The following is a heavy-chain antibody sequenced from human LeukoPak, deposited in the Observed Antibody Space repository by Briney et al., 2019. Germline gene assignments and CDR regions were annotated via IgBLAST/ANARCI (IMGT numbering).Heavy chain of an antibody. Sequence: GGSLRLSCAASGFTVSSNYTSWVRQAPGKGLEWVSVIYSGGSTYYADSVKGRFTISRDKSKNTLYLQMNSLRAEDTAMYYCASPSSGQSFDIWGQGTMVTVSS. D-gene: IGHD6-19*01. V-gene: IGHV3-53*01. CDR2: IYSGGST. J-gene: IGHJ3*02. CDR3: ASPSSGQSFDI. CDR1: GFTVSSNY.